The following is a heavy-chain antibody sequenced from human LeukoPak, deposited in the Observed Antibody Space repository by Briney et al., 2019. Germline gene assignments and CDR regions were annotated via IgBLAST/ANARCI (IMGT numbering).Heavy chain of an antibody. V-gene: IGHV3-66*01. J-gene: IGHJ6*02. CDR3: ARERLGMDV. D-gene: IGHD6-19*01. CDR1: GFNVSTNY. Sequence: GGSLRLSCAASGFNVSTNYIHWVRQAPGKGLEWVAVISSGGKTYYAYFVKARFLISRDNSRNTLSLQMHSLRAEDMAVYYCARERLGMDVWGHGTTVTVSS. CDR2: ISSGGKT.